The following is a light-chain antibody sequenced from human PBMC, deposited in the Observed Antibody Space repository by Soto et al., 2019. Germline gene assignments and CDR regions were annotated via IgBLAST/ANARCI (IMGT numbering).Light chain of an antibody. Sequence: QPVLTQPASVSGSPGQSITISCTGTSSDVGGYKFVSWYQHHPGKAPRLMIYEVGNRPSGVSNRFSGSKSGNTASLTISGLQAEDEADYYCSSYTGTSTYVLFGGGTKLTVL. V-gene: IGLV2-14*01. CDR3: SSYTGTSTYVL. J-gene: IGLJ2*01. CDR2: EVG. CDR1: SSDVGGYKF.